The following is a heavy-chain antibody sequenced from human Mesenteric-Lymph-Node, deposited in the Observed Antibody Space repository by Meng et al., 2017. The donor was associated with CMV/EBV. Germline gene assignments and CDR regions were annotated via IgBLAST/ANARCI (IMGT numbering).Heavy chain of an antibody. CDR3: AYFGDLPPLW. CDR1: GDSISSNSAA. D-gene: IGHD3-16*01. V-gene: IGHV6-1*01. CDR2: TYYRSESYN. Sequence: QIQSQQSGPGLVKSSPTLAVTCTCPGDSISSNSAAWNWIRQSPSRGLEWLGRTYYRSESYNDYAVSVKSRISVNLDTSKNQLSLHLNFVTPEDTAVYYCAYFGDLPPLWWGQGTLVTVSS. J-gene: IGHJ4*02.